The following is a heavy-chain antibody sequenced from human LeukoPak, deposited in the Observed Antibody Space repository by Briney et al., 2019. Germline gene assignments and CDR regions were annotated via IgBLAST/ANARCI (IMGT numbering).Heavy chain of an antibody. CDR1: GYTFTSYY. V-gene: IGHV1-46*01. D-gene: IGHD3-10*01. CDR2: INPSGGST. Sequence: GASVKVSCKASGYTFTSYYMHWVRQAPGQGLEWMGIINPSGGSTSYAQKFQGRVTMTRDTSTSTVYMELSSLRSEDTAVYYCARDLKASPGYYGMDVWGQGTTVTVSS. J-gene: IGHJ6*02. CDR3: ARDLKASPGYYGMDV.